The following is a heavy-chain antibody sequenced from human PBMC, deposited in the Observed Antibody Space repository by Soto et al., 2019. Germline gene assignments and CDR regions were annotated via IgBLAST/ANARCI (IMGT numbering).Heavy chain of an antibody. V-gene: IGHV4-34*12. Sequence: SETLSLTCAVYGGSFSDYYWSWIRQPPGKGLEWIGEIIHSGFTFYNPSLKSRVTISVDTSKNQFSLKLSSVTAADTAVYYCARRGGVAAAIWAYWGQGTLVTSPQ. D-gene: IGHD6-13*01. CDR1: GGSFSDYY. J-gene: IGHJ4*02. CDR3: ARRGGVAAAIWAY. CDR2: IIHSGFT.